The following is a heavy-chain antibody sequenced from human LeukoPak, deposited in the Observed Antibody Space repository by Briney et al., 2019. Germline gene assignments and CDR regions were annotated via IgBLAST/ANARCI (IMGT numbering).Heavy chain of an antibody. CDR1: GGSFSGYY. Sequence: SQTLSLTCAVYGGSFSGYYWSWIRQPPGNRLEWIGALNHSGSTNYNPSLKSRVTISVDTSKNQFSLKLSSVTAAGTAVYYCASQKDYWGQGTLVTVSS. J-gene: IGHJ4*02. V-gene: IGHV4-34*01. CDR2: LNHSGST. CDR3: ASQKDY.